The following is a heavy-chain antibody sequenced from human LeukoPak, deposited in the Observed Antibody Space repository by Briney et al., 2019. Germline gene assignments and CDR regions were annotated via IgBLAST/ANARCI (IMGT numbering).Heavy chain of an antibody. CDR3: ARAIAFDGTRPPDY. CDR1: GFTFSSYA. Sequence: GGSLRLSCAASGFTFSSYAMHWVRQAPGKGLEWLAVISHDGSNKYYADSVKGRFTISRDNSKNTLYLQMNSLRADDTAVYYCARAIAFDGTRPPDYWGQGTLVTVSS. D-gene: IGHD3-3*02. V-gene: IGHV3-30*04. CDR2: ISHDGSNK. J-gene: IGHJ4*02.